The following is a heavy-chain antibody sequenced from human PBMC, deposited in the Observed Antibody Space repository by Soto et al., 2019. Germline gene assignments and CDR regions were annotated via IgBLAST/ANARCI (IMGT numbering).Heavy chain of an antibody. CDR2: ISYDGSNK. CDR3: ASGKPLPYYYDSTRGHFDY. D-gene: IGHD3-22*01. J-gene: IGHJ4*02. CDR1: GFTSSSYA. V-gene: IGHV3-30-3*01. Sequence: QVQLVESGGGVVQPGRSLRLSCAASGFTSSSYAMHWVRQAPGKGLEWVAVISYDGSNKYYADSVKGRFTISRDNSKNTLYLQMNSLRAEDTAVYYCASGKPLPYYYDSTRGHFDYWGQGTLVTVSS.